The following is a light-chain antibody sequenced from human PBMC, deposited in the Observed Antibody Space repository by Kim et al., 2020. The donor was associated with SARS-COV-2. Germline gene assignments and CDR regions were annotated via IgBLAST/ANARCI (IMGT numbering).Light chain of an antibody. CDR2: RNN. J-gene: IGLJ2*01. CDR1: SSNIGSNY. Sequence: ELTQPPSASGTPGQRVTISCSGSSSNIGSNYVYWYKQLPGTAPKLLIYRNNQRPSGVPDRFSGSKSGTSASLAISGLRSEDEADYYCAAWDDSLSGRGVFGGGTKLTVL. V-gene: IGLV1-47*01. CDR3: AAWDDSLSGRGV.